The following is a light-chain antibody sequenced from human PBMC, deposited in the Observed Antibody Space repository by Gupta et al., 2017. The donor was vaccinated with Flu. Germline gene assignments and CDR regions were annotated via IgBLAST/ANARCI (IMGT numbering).Light chain of an antibody. CDR3: CSYTGSSTWV. Sequence: QSAPTPPAPGSGSPGQALTNHCPGASSDLGIYNLVSWYQHHPGKAPKLIVYEGTKRPSGVSNRFSGSKSGNTASLTISGLQAEDEAVYYCCSYTGSSTWVFGGGTKLTVL. J-gene: IGLJ3*02. V-gene: IGLV2-23*01. CDR2: EGT. CDR1: SSDLGIYNL.